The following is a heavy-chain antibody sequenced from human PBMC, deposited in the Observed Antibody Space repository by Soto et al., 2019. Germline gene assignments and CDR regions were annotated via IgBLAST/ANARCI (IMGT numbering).Heavy chain of an antibody. Sequence: EVQLLESGGGLVQPGGSLRLSCAASGFTFSGYAMSWVRQAPGKGLEWVSGISGSGGSTYYADSVKGRFTISRDNSKNTLYLQMNSLRAEDTAVYYWAKVVSGDHDYWGQGTLVSVSA. CDR1: GFTFSGYA. D-gene: IGHD4-17*01. V-gene: IGHV3-23*01. J-gene: IGHJ4*02. CDR2: ISGSGGST. CDR3: AKVVSGDHDY.